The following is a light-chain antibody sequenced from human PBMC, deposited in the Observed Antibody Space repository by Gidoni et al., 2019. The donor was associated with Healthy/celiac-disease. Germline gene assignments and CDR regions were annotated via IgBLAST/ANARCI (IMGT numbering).Light chain of an antibody. CDR2: WAS. CDR1: QSVLYSSNNKNY. Sequence: DLVITPSPDSLAVSLGERATINCKSSQSVLYSSNNKNYLAWYQQKPGQPPKLLIYWASTRESGVPDRFSGSGSGTDFTLTISILQAEDVAVYYCQQYYSTPTFGQXTKVEIK. CDR3: QQYYSTPT. V-gene: IGKV4-1*01. J-gene: IGKJ1*01.